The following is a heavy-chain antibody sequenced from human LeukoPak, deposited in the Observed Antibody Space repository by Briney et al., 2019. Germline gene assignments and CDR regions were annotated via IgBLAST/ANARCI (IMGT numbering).Heavy chain of an antibody. J-gene: IGHJ4*02. CDR3: ARVTGIAVAGTYY. D-gene: IGHD6-19*01. CDR1: GYSISSGYY. Sequence: SKTLSLTCTVSGYSISSGYYWGWIRQPPGKGLEWIGSIYHSGSTYYNPSLKSRVTISVDTSKNQFSLKLSSVTAADTAVYYCARVTGIAVAGTYYWGQGTLVTVSS. V-gene: IGHV4-38-2*02. CDR2: IYHSGST.